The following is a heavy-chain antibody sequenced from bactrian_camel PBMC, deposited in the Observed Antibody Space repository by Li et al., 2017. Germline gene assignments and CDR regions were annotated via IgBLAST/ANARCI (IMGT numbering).Heavy chain of an antibody. CDR1: A. Sequence: AMAWFRLAPGKEREGVAAIYRASDRTYYADSVKGRFTISKDSATNTLYLRMNSVQPEDTAMYYCAAAPTIGRGGCRSAYSGWGQGTQVTVS. CDR2: IYRASDRT. D-gene: IGHD4*01. J-gene: IGHJ4*01. V-gene: IGHV3S54*01. CDR3: AAAPTIGRGGCRSAYSG.